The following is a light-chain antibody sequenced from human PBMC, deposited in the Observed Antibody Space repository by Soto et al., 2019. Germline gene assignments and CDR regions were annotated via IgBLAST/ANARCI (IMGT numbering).Light chain of an antibody. J-gene: IGKJ5*01. Sequence: DIQLTQSQYSLFASVGERVTLTCQATQDINIYLNWYQQKPGKAPNLLIYDASNLEIGVPSRFRGSGSGTDFTFTISRLQPEDIATYYCQQYENLPTFGQGTRLEIK. CDR1: QDINIY. CDR3: QQYENLPT. V-gene: IGKV1-33*01. CDR2: DAS.